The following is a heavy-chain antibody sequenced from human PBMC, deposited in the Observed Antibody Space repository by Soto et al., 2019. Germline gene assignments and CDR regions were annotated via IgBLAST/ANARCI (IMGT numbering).Heavy chain of an antibody. CDR1: GYSFTSYW. V-gene: IGHV5-51*01. J-gene: IGHJ5*02. Sequence: PGESLKISCKGSGYSFTSYWIGWVRQMPGKGLEWMGIIYPGDSDTRYSPSFQGQVTISADKSISTAFLQWSSLKASDTAMYYCASTYYDNSGYYFGFDPWGKGTLVTVSS. CDR2: IYPGDSDT. CDR3: ASTYYDNSGYYFGFDP. D-gene: IGHD3-22*01.